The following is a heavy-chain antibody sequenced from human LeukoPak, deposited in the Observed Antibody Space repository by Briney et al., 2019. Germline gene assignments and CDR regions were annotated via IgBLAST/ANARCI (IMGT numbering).Heavy chain of an antibody. J-gene: IGHJ6*02. D-gene: IGHD3-10*01. V-gene: IGHV4-59*01. CDR1: GGSMSGFF. CDR3: ARTSRHYYGSGTNLTPWPAGMDV. CDR2: IYYSGSST. Sequence: KASETLSLTRTVSGGSMSGFFWTWIRQPPGKELEWIGSIYYSGSSTKYNPSLKSRVTVSVDTSKSQFFLKLNSATAADTAVYFCARTSRHYYGSGTNLTPWPAGMDVWGQGTTVAVSS.